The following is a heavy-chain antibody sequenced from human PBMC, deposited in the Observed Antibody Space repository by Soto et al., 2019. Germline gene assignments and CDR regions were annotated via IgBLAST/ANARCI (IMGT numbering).Heavy chain of an antibody. J-gene: IGHJ3*02. V-gene: IGHV2-5*02. Sequence: QITLKESGPTLVKPTQTLTLTCTFSGFSLSTSGVGVGWIRQPPGKALEWLALIYWDDDKRYSPSLKSRLTITKDTSKNQVVLTMTNMDPVDTATYYCAHSEGDYGDSGYDAFDIWGQGTMVTVSS. CDR2: IYWDDDK. CDR3: AHSEGDYGDSGYDAFDI. D-gene: IGHD4-17*01. CDR1: GFSLSTSGVG.